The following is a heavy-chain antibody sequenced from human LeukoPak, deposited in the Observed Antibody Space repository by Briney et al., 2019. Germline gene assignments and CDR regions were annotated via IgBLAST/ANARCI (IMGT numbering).Heavy chain of an antibody. CDR1: GFTFSSYA. CDR3: AKTALAVAGIVPVESELDY. D-gene: IGHD6-19*01. Sequence: PGGSLRLSCAASGFTFSSYAMNWVRQAPGKGLEWVSAISGSGGSTYYADSVKGRFTVSRDNSKNTLYLHMNSLRAEDTAVYYCAKTALAVAGIVPVESELDYWGQGTLVTVSS. J-gene: IGHJ4*02. CDR2: ISGSGGST. V-gene: IGHV3-23*01.